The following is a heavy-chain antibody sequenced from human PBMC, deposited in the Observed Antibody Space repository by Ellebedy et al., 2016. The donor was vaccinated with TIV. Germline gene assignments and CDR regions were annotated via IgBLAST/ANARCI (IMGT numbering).Heavy chain of an antibody. CDR2: IDPSDSST. Sequence: GESLKISCRISGYRFTSYWVPWVRQMPGKGLEWMGRIDPSDSSTKYSPSFQGHVTISTDKSLNTAYLQWSSLKASDTAMYYCTGGIAAPNSPLWGNWGQGTPVTVSS. D-gene: IGHD6-13*01. J-gene: IGHJ4*02. V-gene: IGHV5-10-1*01. CDR1: GYRFTSYW. CDR3: TGGIAAPNSPLWGN.